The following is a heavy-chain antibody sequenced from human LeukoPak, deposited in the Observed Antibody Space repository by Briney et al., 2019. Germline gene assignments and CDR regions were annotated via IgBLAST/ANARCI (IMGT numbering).Heavy chain of an antibody. J-gene: IGHJ6*03. CDR3: ARVRLGYVLDYYYMDV. Sequence: ASVKVSCKASGGTLSSYAISWVRQAPGQGLEWMGRIIPIFGTANYAQKFQGRVTVTTDESTSTAYMELSSLRSEDTAVYYCARVRLGYVLDYYYMDVWGKGTTVTVSS. CDR2: IIPIFGTA. CDR1: GGTLSSYA. V-gene: IGHV1-69*05. D-gene: IGHD2-15*01.